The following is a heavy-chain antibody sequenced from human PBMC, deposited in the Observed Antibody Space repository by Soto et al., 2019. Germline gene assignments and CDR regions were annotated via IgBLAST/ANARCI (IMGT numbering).Heavy chain of an antibody. CDR1: GGSISSYY. CDR3: ARERQAPVY. V-gene: IGHV4-59*01. CDR2: VYYSGST. Sequence: SEPLSLTCTVSGGSISSYYWTWIRQPPGKGLEWIGYVYYSGSTNYNPSLKSRVTISVDTSKNQFSLKLTSVTAADTAVYYCARERQAPVYWGQGTLVTVSS. J-gene: IGHJ4*02.